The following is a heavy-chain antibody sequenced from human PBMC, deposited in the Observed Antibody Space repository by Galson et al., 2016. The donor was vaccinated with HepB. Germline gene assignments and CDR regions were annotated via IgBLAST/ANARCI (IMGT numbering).Heavy chain of an antibody. CDR2: IDPSDSYT. CDR3: ARLGGTDCSGGSCYRRYFYFAMDV. CDR1: GYSFPSYW. D-gene: IGHD2-15*01. V-gene: IGHV5-10-1*01. Sequence: QSGAEVKKPGESLRISCKGSGYSFPSYWINWVRQMPGKGLEWMGTIDPSDSYTNYSPSFQGHVTVSADKSISTAYLQWSSLKASDTAMYYCARLGGTDCSGGSCYRRYFYFAMDVWGQGTTVTVSS. J-gene: IGHJ6*02.